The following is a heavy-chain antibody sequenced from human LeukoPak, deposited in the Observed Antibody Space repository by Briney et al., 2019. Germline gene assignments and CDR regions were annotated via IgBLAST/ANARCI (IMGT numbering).Heavy chain of an antibody. CDR3: ALSSDIAAAGILSWFDP. Sequence: SGPTLVNPTQTLTVTCTFSGFSLSTSGLGVGWIRQPPGKALEWLAVIYWDDDKRYSPSLKSRLTITKDTSKNQVVLTMTNMDPVDTATYYCALSSDIAAAGILSWFDPWGQGTLVTVSS. J-gene: IGHJ5*02. CDR1: GFSLSTSGLG. CDR2: IYWDDDK. D-gene: IGHD6-13*01. V-gene: IGHV2-5*02.